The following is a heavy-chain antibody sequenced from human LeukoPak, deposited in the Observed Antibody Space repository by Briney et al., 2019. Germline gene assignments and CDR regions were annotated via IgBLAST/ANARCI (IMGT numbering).Heavy chain of an antibody. CDR1: GFTLSSYA. CDR2: ISDTGNT. D-gene: IGHD2-15*01. J-gene: IGHJ4*02. V-gene: IGHV3-23*01. Sequence: GGSLRLSCAASGFTLSSYAMSWVRQAPGKGLEWVSAISDTGNTYHADSVKGRFTTSRDSSKNTLFLQMNRLRPEDAAVYYCAKALVTTCRGAFCYPFDYWGLGTLVTVSS. CDR3: AKALVTTCRGAFCYPFDY.